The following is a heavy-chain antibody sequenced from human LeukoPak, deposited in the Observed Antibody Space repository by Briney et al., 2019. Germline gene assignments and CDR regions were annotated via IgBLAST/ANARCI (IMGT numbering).Heavy chain of an antibody. CDR2: IIPILGIA. CDR1: GGTFSSYT. CDR3: GRKVEYCSSTSCYLDY. D-gene: IGHD2-2*01. J-gene: IGHJ4*02. V-gene: IGHV1-69*02. Sequence: GASVKVSCKASGGTFSSYTISWVRQAPGQGLEWMGRIIPILGIANYAQKFQGRVTITADKSTSTAYMELSSLRSEDTAVYYCGRKVEYCSSTSCYLDYWGQGTLVTVSS.